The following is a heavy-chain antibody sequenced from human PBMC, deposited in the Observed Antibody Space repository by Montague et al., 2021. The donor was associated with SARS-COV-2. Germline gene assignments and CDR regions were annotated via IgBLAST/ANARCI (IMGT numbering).Heavy chain of an antibody. CDR3: TRGVHLSISGWYYDS. Sequence: SLRLSCAASGFALSSYNMNLVRQAPGKGLEYVSYISSSSSTRHYAESVKGRFTISRDNARNSQYLQMVSLRDEDTAVYYCTRGVHLSISGWYYDSWGQGTLVTVSS. CDR2: ISSSSSTR. J-gene: IGHJ4*02. D-gene: IGHD6-19*01. V-gene: IGHV3-48*02. CDR1: GFALSSYN.